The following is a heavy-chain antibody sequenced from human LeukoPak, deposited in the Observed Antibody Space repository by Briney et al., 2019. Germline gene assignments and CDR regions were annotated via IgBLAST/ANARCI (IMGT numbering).Heavy chain of an antibody. Sequence: SETLSLTCSVSGDSLSSDYWSGIRQPPAKGLEWIGYIYRIGNTDYNPSLKSRVTISLDTSKNQLSLNLTSVTAADTAVYYCAGRGQRYFRDWGQGTLVTVSS. V-gene: IGHV4-4*08. CDR1: GDSLSSDY. CDR2: IYRIGNT. CDR3: AGRGQRYFRD. J-gene: IGHJ1*01.